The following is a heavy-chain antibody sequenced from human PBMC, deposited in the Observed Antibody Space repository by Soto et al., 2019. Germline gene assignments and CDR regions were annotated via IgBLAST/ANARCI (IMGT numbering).Heavy chain of an antibody. CDR3: ARGPITMVRGVIPNNWFDP. J-gene: IGHJ5*02. D-gene: IGHD3-10*01. CDR2: INHSGST. V-gene: IGHV4-34*01. Sequence: SETLSLTCAVYGGSFSGYYWSWIRQPPGKGLEWIGEINHSGSTNYNPSLKSRVTISVDTSKNQFSLKLSSVTAADTAVYYCARGPITMVRGVIPNNWFDPWGQGTLVTVSS. CDR1: GGSFSGYY.